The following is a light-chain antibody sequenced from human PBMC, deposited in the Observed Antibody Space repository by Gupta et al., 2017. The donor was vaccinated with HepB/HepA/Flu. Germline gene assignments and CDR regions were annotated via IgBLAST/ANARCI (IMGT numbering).Light chain of an antibody. CDR1: QEISIY. CDR2: AAF. V-gene: IGKV1-9*01. J-gene: IGKJ1*01. CDR3: QQRDIFPRT. Sequence: DIQLTQSPSFLSASVGDRVAITCPASQEISIYVAWYQQKPGKAPNLLIYAAFTLQNGVPSRFSGSGSGTEFTLTISSLQPEDFATYYCQQRDIFPRTFGQGTKVEIK.